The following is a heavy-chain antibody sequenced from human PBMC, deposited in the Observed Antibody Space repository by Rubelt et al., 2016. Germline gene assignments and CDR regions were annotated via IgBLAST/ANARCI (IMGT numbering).Heavy chain of an antibody. V-gene: IGHV1-3*01. Sequence: QVQLVQSGAEVKKPGASVKVSCKASGYTFTSFAIHWVRQAPGQRLEWMGWIDAGNGNTKYSQNFQDRVTITRDTSATTGYMDLSSLRSEDTAVYYCARGSGYNVDYWGQGTLVTVSS. J-gene: IGHJ4*02. CDR2: IDAGNGNT. CDR1: GYTFTSFA. D-gene: IGHD5-24*01. CDR3: ARGSGYNVDY.